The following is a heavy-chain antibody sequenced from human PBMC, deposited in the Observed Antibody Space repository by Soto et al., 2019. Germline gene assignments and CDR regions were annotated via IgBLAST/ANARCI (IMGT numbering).Heavy chain of an antibody. Sequence: SVKVSGKASGYTLTDNYMHWVREDPGQGLEWMGWINPNGGRNYAQKFQGRVTMTRDTSISTAYMELSRLRADDTAVYYCARSLTTLTTLLDYWGQGTRIIFSS. D-gene: IGHD4-17*01. CDR2: INPNGGR. CDR1: GYTLTDNY. J-gene: IGHJ4*02. V-gene: IGHV1-2*02. CDR3: ARSLTTLTTLLDY.